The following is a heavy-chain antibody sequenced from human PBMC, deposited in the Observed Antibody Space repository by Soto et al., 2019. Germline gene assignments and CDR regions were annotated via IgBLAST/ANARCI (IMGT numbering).Heavy chain of an antibody. CDR3: ARDGGGLY. J-gene: IGHJ4*02. Sequence: SGGSLRLSCAASGVRFSIYLMTWVRQSPGKGLEWVASIQQEGSQTYYVDSVKGRFTISRDNANNSLFLQMNSLRVEDTGIYYCARDGGGLYWGLGTLVTVSS. CDR1: GVRFSIYL. CDR2: IQQEGSQT. V-gene: IGHV3-7*04. D-gene: IGHD2-15*01.